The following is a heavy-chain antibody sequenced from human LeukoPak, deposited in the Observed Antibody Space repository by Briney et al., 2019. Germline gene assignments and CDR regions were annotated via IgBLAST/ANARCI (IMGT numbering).Heavy chain of an antibody. CDR2: IYSGGDT. V-gene: IGHV3-53*01. Sequence: PGGSLRLSCTVSGFTVSSNPWSWVRQAPGKGLEWVSFIYSGGDTHYSDSVKGRFTISRDNSKNTLYLQMNSLRAEDTAIYYCSRRAGEYSHPYDYWGQGTLVTVS. CDR3: SRRAGEYSHPYDY. D-gene: IGHD2-15*01. J-gene: IGHJ4*02. CDR1: GFTVSSNP.